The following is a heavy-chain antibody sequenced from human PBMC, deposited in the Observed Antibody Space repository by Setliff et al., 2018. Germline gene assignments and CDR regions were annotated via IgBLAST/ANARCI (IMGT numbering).Heavy chain of an antibody. CDR3: AKGGGRYHSDS. V-gene: IGHV4-39*07. D-gene: IGHD1-1*01. CDR1: GDSINSYPYY. J-gene: IGHJ4*02. CDR2: IYYTGIT. Sequence: SETLSLTCTVSGDSINSYPYYWGWIRQPPGKGLEWIGNIYYTGITNYNPSLKSRVTISIDKSNNQFSLKLTSMTAVDTAVYYCAKGGGRYHSDSWGQGILVTVSS.